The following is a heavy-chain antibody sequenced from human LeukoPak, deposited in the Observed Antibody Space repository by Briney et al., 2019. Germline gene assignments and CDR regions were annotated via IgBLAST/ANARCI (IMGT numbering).Heavy chain of an antibody. Sequence: GRSLRLSCAASGFTFSSYGMHWVRQAPGKGLEWVAVISYDESNKYYADSVKGRFTISRDNSKNTLYLQMNSLKAEDTAVYYCAKDWYGSGSYLTYFDYWGQGTLVTVSS. J-gene: IGHJ4*02. CDR3: AKDWYGSGSYLTYFDY. CDR2: ISYDESNK. V-gene: IGHV3-30*18. D-gene: IGHD3-10*01. CDR1: GFTFSSYG.